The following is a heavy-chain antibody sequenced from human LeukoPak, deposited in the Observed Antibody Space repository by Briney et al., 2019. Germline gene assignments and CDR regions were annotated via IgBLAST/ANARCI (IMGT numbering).Heavy chain of an antibody. CDR1: GFSFNNFG. Sequence: GGSLRLSCVASGFSFNNFGMSWVRQAPGRGLEWVSSISGSGGNTHYADSVKGRFTISRDNSKNTLYLQMNSLRAEDTAVYYCATQGGNFDYWGQGTLVTVSS. V-gene: IGHV3-23*01. J-gene: IGHJ4*02. CDR2: ISGSGGNT. CDR3: ATQGGNFDY. D-gene: IGHD3-16*01.